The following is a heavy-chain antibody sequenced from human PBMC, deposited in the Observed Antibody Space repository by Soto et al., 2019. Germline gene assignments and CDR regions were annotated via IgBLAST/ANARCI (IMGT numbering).Heavy chain of an antibody. J-gene: IGHJ3*02. CDR2: INSDGSST. V-gene: IGHV3-74*01. CDR3: AGLGSLRYFDSTDAFDI. CDR1: GFTFSSYW. D-gene: IGHD3-9*01. Sequence: PGGSLRLSCAASGFTFSSYWMHWVRQAPGKGLVWVSRINSDGSSTSYADSVKGRFTISRDNAKNTLYLQMNSLRAEDTAVYYCAGLGSLRYFDSTDAFDIWGQGTMVTVSS.